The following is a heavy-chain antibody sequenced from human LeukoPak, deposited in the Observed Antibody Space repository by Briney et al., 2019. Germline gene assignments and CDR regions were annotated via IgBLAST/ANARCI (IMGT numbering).Heavy chain of an antibody. CDR2: IYSSGNT. J-gene: IGHJ4*02. CDR3: ARAVFSGTVIVVATSYFDS. D-gene: IGHD2-21*02. V-gene: IGHV4-31*03. CDR1: GDSISSGHYF. Sequence: SETLSLTCTVSGDSISSGHYFWTWIRQHSGKGLEWIGYIYSSGNTDYTPSLKSRVTISIDTSKNQFSLRLSSVTAADTAVYYCARAVFSGTVIVVATSYFDSWGQGTLVTVSS.